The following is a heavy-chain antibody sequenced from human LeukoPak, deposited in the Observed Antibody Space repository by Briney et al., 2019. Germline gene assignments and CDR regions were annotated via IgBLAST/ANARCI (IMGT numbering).Heavy chain of an antibody. CDR3: ARGLYDSSGYLFDY. V-gene: IGHV4-30-4*01. CDR1: GGSISSGDYY. D-gene: IGHD3-22*01. CDR2: IYYSGST. Sequence: PSETLSLTCTVSGGSISSGDYYWSWIRQPPGKGLEWIGYIYYSGSTYYNPSLKSRVTISVDTSKNQFSLKLSSVTAADTAVYYCARGLYDSSGYLFDYWGQGTLVTVSS. J-gene: IGHJ4*02.